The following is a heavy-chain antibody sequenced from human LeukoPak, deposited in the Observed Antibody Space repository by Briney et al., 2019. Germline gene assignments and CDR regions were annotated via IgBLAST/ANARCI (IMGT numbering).Heavy chain of an antibody. V-gene: IGHV3-74*01. D-gene: IGHD6-13*01. Sequence: GGSLRLSCAASGFTFSSYWMHWVRQAPGKGLVWVSRINTDGSSTSYADSVKGRFTISRDNAKNTLYLQINSLGAEDTAVYYCARESGIAAALDLWGQGTLVTVSS. J-gene: IGHJ5*02. CDR2: INTDGSST. CDR3: ARESGIAAALDL. CDR1: GFTFSSYW.